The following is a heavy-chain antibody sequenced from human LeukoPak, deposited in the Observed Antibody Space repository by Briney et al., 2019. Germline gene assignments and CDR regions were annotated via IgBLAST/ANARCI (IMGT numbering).Heavy chain of an antibody. V-gene: IGHV1-8*01. CDR1: GYTFTSYD. CDR3: ARAGEEWLYYYGSGSYYPLDY. Sequence: GASVKVSCKASGYTFTSYDINWVRQATGQGLEWMGWMNPNSGNTGYAQKFQGRVTMTRNTSISTAYMELSSLRSEDTAVYYCARAGEEWLYYYGSGSYYPLDYWGQGTLVTVSS. D-gene: IGHD3-10*01. J-gene: IGHJ4*02. CDR2: MNPNSGNT.